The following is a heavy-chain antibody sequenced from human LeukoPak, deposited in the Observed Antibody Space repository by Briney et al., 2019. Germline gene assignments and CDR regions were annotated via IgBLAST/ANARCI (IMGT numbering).Heavy chain of an antibody. CDR3: ASICSGGSCYSDY. V-gene: IGHV4-34*01. J-gene: IGHJ4*02. Sequence: SETLSLTCAVYGGSFSGYYWSWIRQPPGKGLEWIGEINHSGSTNYNPSLKSRVTISVDTSKNQFSLKLSSVTAADTAVYYCASICSGGSCYSDYWGKGTLVTVSS. CDR2: INHSGST. D-gene: IGHD2-15*01. CDR1: GGSFSGYY.